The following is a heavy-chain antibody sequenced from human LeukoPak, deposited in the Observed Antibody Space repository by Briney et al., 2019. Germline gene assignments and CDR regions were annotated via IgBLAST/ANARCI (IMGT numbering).Heavy chain of an antibody. Sequence: GASVKVSCKASGYTFTSYAMHWVRQAPGQRLEWMGWINAGNGNTKYSQKFQGRVTITRDTSASTAYMELSRLRSDDTAVYYCAREGTAKKGKDYWGQGTLVTVSS. CDR3: AREGTAKKGKDY. V-gene: IGHV1-3*01. CDR1: GYTFTSYA. J-gene: IGHJ4*02. CDR2: INAGNGNT. D-gene: IGHD6-13*01.